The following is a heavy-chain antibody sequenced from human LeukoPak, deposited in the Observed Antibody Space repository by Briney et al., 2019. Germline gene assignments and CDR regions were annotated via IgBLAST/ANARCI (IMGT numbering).Heavy chain of an antibody. V-gene: IGHV3-74*01. Sequence: TGGSLRLSCAASGFTFSSYWMHWVRQAPGKGLVWVSRINSDGSSTSYADSVKGRFTISRDNAKNTLYLQMNSLRAEDTAVYYCARDRSLFDDFWSGYYLNWFDPWGQGTLVTVSS. CDR3: ARDRSLFDDFWSGYYLNWFDP. CDR2: INSDGSST. D-gene: IGHD3-3*01. J-gene: IGHJ5*02. CDR1: GFTFSSYW.